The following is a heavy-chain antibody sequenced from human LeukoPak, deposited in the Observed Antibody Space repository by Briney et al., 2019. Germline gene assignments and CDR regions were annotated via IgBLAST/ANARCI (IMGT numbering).Heavy chain of an antibody. Sequence: SQTLSLTCTVSGGSISSGSYYWSWIRQPAGKGLEWIGRIYTSGSTNYNPSFKSRVTISVDTSKNQFSLKLSSVTAADTAVYYGAGMIAAASWFDPWGQGTLVTVSS. CDR3: AGMIAAASWFDP. CDR1: GGSISSGSYY. CDR2: IYTSGST. J-gene: IGHJ5*02. D-gene: IGHD6-13*01. V-gene: IGHV4-61*02.